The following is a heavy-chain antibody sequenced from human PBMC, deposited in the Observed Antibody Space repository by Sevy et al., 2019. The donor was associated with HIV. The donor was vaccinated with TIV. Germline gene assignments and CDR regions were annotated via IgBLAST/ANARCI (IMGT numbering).Heavy chain of an antibody. V-gene: IGHV3-7*01. J-gene: IGHJ3*02. CDR1: GFTFSSHW. Sequence: GGSLRLSCAGSGFTFSSHWMSWVRQAPGKGLEWVANIKQGGSEKHYADSVKGRFTISRDDAKNALFFQMNSLSAEDTAFYYCARDNGGYYKADTFDIWGQGTMVTVSS. D-gene: IGHD3-3*01. CDR3: ARDNGGYYKADTFDI. CDR2: IKQGGSEK.